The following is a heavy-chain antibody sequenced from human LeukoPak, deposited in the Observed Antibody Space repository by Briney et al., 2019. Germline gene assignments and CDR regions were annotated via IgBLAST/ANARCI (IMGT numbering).Heavy chain of an antibody. CDR2: IYYSGST. D-gene: IGHD1-26*01. Sequence: SETLSLTCTVSGGSISSSSYYWGWIRQPPGRGLEWIGSIYYSGSTYYNPSLKSRVTISVDTSKNQFSLKLSSVTAADTAVYYCARATWELLRAIDAFDIWGQGTMVTVSS. V-gene: IGHV4-39*07. CDR1: GGSISSSSYY. CDR3: ARATWELLRAIDAFDI. J-gene: IGHJ3*02.